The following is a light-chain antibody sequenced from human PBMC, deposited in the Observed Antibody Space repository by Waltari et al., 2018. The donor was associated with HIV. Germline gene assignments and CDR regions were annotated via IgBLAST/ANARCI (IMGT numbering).Light chain of an antibody. Sequence: DIQMTQSPSTLSASVGDSVTITCRASQTISHWLAWYQQKPGKAPKLLIYKASSLESGVPSRFSGSGSGTEFTLTISSLQPDDFATYYCQQYNVYSKTFGQGTKVEIK. CDR1: QTISHW. V-gene: IGKV1-5*03. CDR3: QQYNVYSKT. J-gene: IGKJ1*01. CDR2: KAS.